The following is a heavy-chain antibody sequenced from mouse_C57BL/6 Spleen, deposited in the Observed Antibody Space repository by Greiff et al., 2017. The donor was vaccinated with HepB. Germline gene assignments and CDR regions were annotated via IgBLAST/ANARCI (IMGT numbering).Heavy chain of an antibody. Sequence: VQLQQSGPELVKPGASVKISCKASGYSFTDYNMNWVKQSNGKSLEWIGVINPNYGTTSYNQKFKGKATLTVDQSSRTAYMPLNSLTSEDSAVYYCARSGYYGSSDAMDYWGQGTSVTVSS. CDR1: GYSFTDYN. CDR3: ARSGYYGSSDAMDY. D-gene: IGHD1-1*01. CDR2: INPNYGTT. J-gene: IGHJ4*01. V-gene: IGHV1-39*01.